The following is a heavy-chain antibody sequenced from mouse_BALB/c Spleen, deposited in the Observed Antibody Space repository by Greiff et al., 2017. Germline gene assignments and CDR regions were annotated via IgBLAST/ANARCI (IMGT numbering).Heavy chain of an antibody. Sequence: VQLQQSGAELVRPGVSVKISCKGSGYTFTDYAMHWVKQSHAKSLEWIGVISTYYGDASYNQKFKGKATMTVDKSSSTAFMELARLTSEDSAIYYCARSGGNYVWYFDVWGAGTTVTVSS. D-gene: IGHD2-1*01. CDR2: ISTYYGDA. CDR3: ARSGGNYVWYFDV. J-gene: IGHJ1*01. V-gene: IGHV1S137*01. CDR1: GYTFTDYA.